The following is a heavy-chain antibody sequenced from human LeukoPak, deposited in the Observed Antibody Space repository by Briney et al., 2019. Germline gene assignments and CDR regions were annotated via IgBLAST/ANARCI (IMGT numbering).Heavy chain of an antibody. J-gene: IGHJ3*02. CDR1: GFTFSSYS. CDR2: ISSSSSYI. Sequence: GGSLRLSCAAPGFTFSSYSMNWVRQAPGKGLEWVSSISSSSSYIYYADSVKGRFTISRDNAKNSLYLQMNSLRVEDTAVYYCARGGTGYYDSSGYPKAFDIWGQGTMVTVSS. V-gene: IGHV3-21*01. CDR3: ARGGTGYYDSSGYPKAFDI. D-gene: IGHD3-22*01.